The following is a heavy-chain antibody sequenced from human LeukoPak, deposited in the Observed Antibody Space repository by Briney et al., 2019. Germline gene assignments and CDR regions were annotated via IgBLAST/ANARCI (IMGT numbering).Heavy chain of an antibody. V-gene: IGHV4-59*01. Sequence: PSETLSLTCTVSGDSISNYYWSWLRQPPGKGLEWIGYIYYSGSTNYNPSLKSRVTISVDTSKNQFSLKLSSVTAADTAIYYCARDKDASKGTDVWGKGTTVTVPS. CDR3: ARDKDASKGTDV. J-gene: IGHJ6*04. D-gene: IGHD4-11*01. CDR1: GDSISNYY. CDR2: IYYSGST.